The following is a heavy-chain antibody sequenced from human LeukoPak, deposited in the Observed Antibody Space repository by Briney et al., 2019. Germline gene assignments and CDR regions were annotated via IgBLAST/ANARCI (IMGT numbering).Heavy chain of an antibody. CDR1: GFTFSDYN. D-gene: IGHD6-19*01. CDR2: ISRSGSTK. V-gene: IGHV3-11*01. Sequence: PGGSLRLSCAASGFTFSDYNMRWIRQAPGKGLEWVSSISRSGSTKYYADSVKGRFTISRDNAKNSLFLQMNSLRAEDTAVYYCARAQIIAVAGNSAFDIWGQGTMVTVSS. J-gene: IGHJ3*02. CDR3: ARAQIIAVAGNSAFDI.